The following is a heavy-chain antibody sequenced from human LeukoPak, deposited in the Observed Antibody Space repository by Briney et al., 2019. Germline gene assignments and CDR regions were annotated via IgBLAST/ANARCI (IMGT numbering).Heavy chain of an antibody. CDR3: AKGDDSSGSVFDY. Sequence: PGRSLRLSCAASGFTFDDYAMHRVRQGPGKGLEWVSGISWNSGNIGYADSVKGRFTISRDNAKNSLYLQMNSLRAEDTALYYCAKGDDSSGSVFDYWGQGTLVTVSS. V-gene: IGHV3-9*01. J-gene: IGHJ4*02. CDR1: GFTFDDYA. D-gene: IGHD3-22*01. CDR2: ISWNSGNI.